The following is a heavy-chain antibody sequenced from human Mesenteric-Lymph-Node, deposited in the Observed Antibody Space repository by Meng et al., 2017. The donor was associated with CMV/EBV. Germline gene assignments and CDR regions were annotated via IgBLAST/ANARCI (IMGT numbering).Heavy chain of an antibody. CDR1: GFSFSDYS. D-gene: IGHD5-12*01. J-gene: IGHJ6*02. Sequence: GGSLRLSCAASGFSFSDYSMNWVRQVPGKGLEWVSSISATGSSNIYYADSMQGRFTVSRDNAKNSLYLQMNSLRAEDTGVYYCARDWARAGYTFPYYYHGMDVWGQGTTVTVSS. CDR3: ARDWARAGYTFPYYYHGMDV. V-gene: IGHV3-21*06. CDR2: ISATGSSNI.